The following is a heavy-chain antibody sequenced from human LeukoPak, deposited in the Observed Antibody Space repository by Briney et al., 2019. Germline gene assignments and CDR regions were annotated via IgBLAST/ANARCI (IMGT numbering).Heavy chain of an antibody. J-gene: IGHJ4*02. CDR3: ARVLSSSWYPPFDY. Sequence: ASVKVSCKASGYTFTSYGISWVRQAPGQGLEWMGWISAYNGNTNYAQKLQGRVTMTTDTSTSTAYMEQRSLRSDDTAVYYCARVLSSSWYPPFDYWGQGTLVTVSS. CDR1: GYTFTSYG. CDR2: ISAYNGNT. V-gene: IGHV1-18*04. D-gene: IGHD6-13*01.